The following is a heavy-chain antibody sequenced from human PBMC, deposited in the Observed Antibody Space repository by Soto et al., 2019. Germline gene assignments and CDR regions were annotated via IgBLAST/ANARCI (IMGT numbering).Heavy chain of an antibody. Sequence: QVQLQESGPGLVKPSETLSLTCTVSGGSISSYYWSWIRQPPGKGLEWIGFIFYSGSTSYNPSLKCRVTISIATSEYQFSLKLNSVTAADTAVYYCASMIGDPVLSFDSWGQGTLVAVSS. J-gene: IGHJ5*01. D-gene: IGHD3-10*02. CDR1: GGSISSYY. V-gene: IGHV4-59*01. CDR3: ASMIGDPVLSFDS. CDR2: IFYSGST.